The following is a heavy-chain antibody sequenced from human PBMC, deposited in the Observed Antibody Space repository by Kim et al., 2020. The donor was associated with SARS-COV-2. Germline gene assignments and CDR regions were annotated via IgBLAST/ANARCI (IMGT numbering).Heavy chain of an antibody. CDR2: ISSSSSYT. CDR1: GFTFSDYY. Sequence: GGSLRLSCAASGFTFSDYYMSWIRQAPGKGLEWVSYISSSSSYTNYADSVKGRFTISRDNAKNSLYLQMNSLRAEDTAVYYCAGTEQWLVPFDYWGQGTLVTVSS. D-gene: IGHD6-19*01. J-gene: IGHJ4*02. CDR3: AGTEQWLVPFDY. V-gene: IGHV3-11*03.